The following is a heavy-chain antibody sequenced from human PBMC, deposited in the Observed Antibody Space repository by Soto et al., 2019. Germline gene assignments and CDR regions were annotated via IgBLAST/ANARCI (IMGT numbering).Heavy chain of an antibody. CDR3: ARAPMVLSRSYFDS. D-gene: IGHD2-8*01. CDR2: ISYSGNT. V-gene: IGHV4-59*01. Sequence: XGTLGLTCTVSGGSISNFYWSGIRQPPGKGLEWIGYISYSGNTNYNPSLKSRVSISVDTSKNQLSLNLTSVTAADTAVYYCARAPMVLSRSYFDSWGQGTPVTVSS. J-gene: IGHJ4*02. CDR1: GGSISNFY.